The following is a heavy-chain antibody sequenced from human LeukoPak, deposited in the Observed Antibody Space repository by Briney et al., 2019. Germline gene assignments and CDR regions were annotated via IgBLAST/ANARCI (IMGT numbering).Heavy chain of an antibody. D-gene: IGHD2-8*02. CDR1: GLTFSGYV. CDR3: AKGPERRGFCSGSACYSDF. CDR2: ISANGGRT. J-gene: IGHJ4*02. V-gene: IGHV3-23*01. Sequence: GSLRLSCAASGLTFSGYVMSWARQAPGKGLEWVAAISANGGRTYYTESVKGHFTISRDNSKNTLYLQMNSLRADDTAVYYCAKGPERRGFCSGSACYSDFWGQGTLVTVSS.